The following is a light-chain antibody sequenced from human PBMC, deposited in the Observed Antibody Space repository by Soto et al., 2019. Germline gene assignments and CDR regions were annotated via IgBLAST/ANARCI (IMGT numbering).Light chain of an antibody. CDR2: AAS. CDR1: HGISSF. J-gene: IGKJ1*01. CDR3: QQYGSLPGT. Sequence: IHLTHSPSSLSASVGDRVTITCRASHGISSFLAWYQQKPGKAPKLLIYAASTLQIGVPSRFSGSGSGTDFTLTISSLQPEDFAVYYCQQYGSLPGTFGQGTKVDIK. V-gene: IGKV1-9*01.